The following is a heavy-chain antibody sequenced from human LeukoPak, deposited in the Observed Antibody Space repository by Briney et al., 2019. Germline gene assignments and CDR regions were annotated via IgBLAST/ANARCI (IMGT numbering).Heavy chain of an antibody. V-gene: IGHV3-66*02. CDR2: IYSGGST. D-gene: IGHD6-6*01. Sequence: GGSLRLSCAPSGFTVSSNYMSWVRQAPGKGLEWVSVIYSGGSTYHAASVRGRFTITRDNHKNTLYLQINSLRAEATAVYYCARDSSSSAIDYWGQGTLVTVSS. J-gene: IGHJ4*02. CDR3: ARDSSSSAIDY. CDR1: GFTVSSNY.